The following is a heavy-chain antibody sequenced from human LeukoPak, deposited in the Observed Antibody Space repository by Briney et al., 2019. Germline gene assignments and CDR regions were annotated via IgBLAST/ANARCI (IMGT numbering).Heavy chain of an antibody. J-gene: IGHJ6*03. D-gene: IGHD3-9*01. CDR2: INPNSGGT. V-gene: IGHV1-2*02. Sequence: ASVKVSCKASGYTFTGYYMHWVRQAPGQGLEWMGWINPNSGGTNYAQKFQGRVTMTRDTSISTAYMELSRLRSDDTAVYYCASRGRGPYDILTGYYGPYYYYMDVWGKGTTVTVSS. CDR3: ASRGRGPYDILTGYYGPYYYYMDV. CDR1: GYTFTGYY.